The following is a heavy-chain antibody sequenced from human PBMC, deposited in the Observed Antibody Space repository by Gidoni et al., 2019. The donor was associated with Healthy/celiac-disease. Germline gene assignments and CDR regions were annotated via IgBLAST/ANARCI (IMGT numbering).Heavy chain of an antibody. V-gene: IGHV4-61*01. CDR1: GCSVSSCIVY. Sequence: QVQLQESGPGLVKPSEPLAPTRHVSGCSVSSCIVYWDWIRPPPGKGLEWIGYIYYRGSTNYNPSLKSRVTISVDTAKNQFALKLSSVTAADTAVYDCARDSVGEGFGLNDAFDIWGQGTMVTVSS. CDR2: IYYRGST. D-gene: IGHD3-10*01. J-gene: IGHJ3*02. CDR3: ARDSVGEGFGLNDAFDI.